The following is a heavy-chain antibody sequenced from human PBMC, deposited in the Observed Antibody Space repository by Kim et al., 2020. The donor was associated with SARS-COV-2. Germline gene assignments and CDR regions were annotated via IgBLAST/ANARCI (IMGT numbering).Heavy chain of an antibody. J-gene: IGHJ6*01. V-gene: IGHV3-30*18. D-gene: IGHD6-19*01. CDR3: AKDLSGWLNSNYFYGMDV. CDR1: GFTFRNSG. Sequence: GGSLRLSCVASGFTFRNSGIHWVRQAPGKGLEWVAVISYDGNNKFYADSVKGRFTISRDNSKNTLYLQMNGLRAEDSAVYYCAKDLSGWLNSNYFYGMDVWGQGTTVTVSA. CDR2: ISYDGNNK.